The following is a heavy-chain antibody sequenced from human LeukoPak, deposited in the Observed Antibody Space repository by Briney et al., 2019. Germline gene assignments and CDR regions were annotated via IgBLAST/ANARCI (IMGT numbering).Heavy chain of an antibody. CDR2: MDSDGSIT. J-gene: IGHJ5*02. V-gene: IGHV3-74*01. D-gene: IGHD3-16*01. CDR1: GFMFSSYW. CDR3: VRGGNYVWGSYDP. Sequence: GGSLRLSCVVSGFMFSSYWMHWVRHVPGKGLVWVSSMDSDGSITTYADSVKGRFTISRDNAKKTLYLQMSSLRAEDTAVYYCVRGGNYVWGSYDPWGQGTLVTVSS.